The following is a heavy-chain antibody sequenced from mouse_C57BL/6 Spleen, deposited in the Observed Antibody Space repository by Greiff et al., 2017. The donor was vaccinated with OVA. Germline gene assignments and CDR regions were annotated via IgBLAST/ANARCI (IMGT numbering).Heavy chain of an antibody. D-gene: IGHD1-1*01. Sequence: QVQLQQSGPELVKPGASVKISCKASGYAFSSSWMNWVKQRPGKGLEWIGRIYPGDGDTNYNGKFKGKATLTADKSSSTAYMQLSSLTSEDSAVYFCASGVYRRYYFDYWGQGTTLTVSS. CDR2: IYPGDGDT. CDR1: GYAFSSSW. J-gene: IGHJ2*01. CDR3: ASGVYRRYYFDY. V-gene: IGHV1-82*01.